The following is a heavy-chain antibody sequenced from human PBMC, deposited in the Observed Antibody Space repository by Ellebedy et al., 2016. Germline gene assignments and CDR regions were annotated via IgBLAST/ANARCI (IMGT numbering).Heavy chain of an antibody. V-gene: IGHV4-59*01. CDR2: IYYSGST. Sequence: SETLSLTCTVSGGSISSYYWSWIRQPPGKGLEWIGYIYYSGSTNYNPSLKSRVTISVDTSKNQFSLKLSSVTAADTAVYYCARDYYGSGNQFDYWGQGTLVTVSS. CDR3: ARDYYGSGNQFDY. CDR1: GGSISSYY. J-gene: IGHJ4*02. D-gene: IGHD3-10*01.